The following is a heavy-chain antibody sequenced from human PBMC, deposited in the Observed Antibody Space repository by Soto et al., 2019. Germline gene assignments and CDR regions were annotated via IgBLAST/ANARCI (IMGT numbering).Heavy chain of an antibody. CDR3: AKTKRRDGYNFDY. V-gene: IGHV3-23*01. D-gene: IGHD5-12*01. CDR2: ISGSGGST. CDR1: GFTFRSYA. Sequence: PVGSLRLSCAASGFTFRSYAMSWVRQAPGKGLEWVSAISGSGGSTYYADSVKGRFTISRDNSKNTLYLQMNSLRAEDTAVYYCAKTKRRDGYNFDYWGQGTLVTVSS. J-gene: IGHJ4*02.